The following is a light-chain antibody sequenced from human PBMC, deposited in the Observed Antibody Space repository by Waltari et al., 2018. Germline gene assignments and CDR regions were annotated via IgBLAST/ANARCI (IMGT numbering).Light chain of an antibody. V-gene: IGKV3-20*01. CDR2: GAS. CDR3: QQYGPSPPYT. CDR1: QSVSSNY. Sequence: EIVLTQSPGTLSLSPVERATLFCRASQSVSSNYLAWYQQRPGQPPRLLIYGASSRATGIPDRFSGSGSGTDFTLTISRLEPEDFAMYYCQQYGPSPPYTFGQGTKLEIK. J-gene: IGKJ2*01.